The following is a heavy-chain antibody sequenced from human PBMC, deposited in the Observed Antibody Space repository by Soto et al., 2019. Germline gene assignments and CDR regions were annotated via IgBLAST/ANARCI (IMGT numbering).Heavy chain of an antibody. CDR1: GGSISSYY. Sequence: QVQLQESGPGLVKPSETLSLTCTVSGGSISSYYWSWIRQPPGKGLEWIGYIYYSGSTNYNPSLQRRVTMSVDTSKNQFSLKLSSVTAADTAVYYCARQRGQLVLGGDLFDPWGQGTLVPVSS. V-gene: IGHV4-59*08. D-gene: IGHD6-6*01. CDR3: ARQRGQLVLGGDLFDP. J-gene: IGHJ5*02. CDR2: IYYSGST.